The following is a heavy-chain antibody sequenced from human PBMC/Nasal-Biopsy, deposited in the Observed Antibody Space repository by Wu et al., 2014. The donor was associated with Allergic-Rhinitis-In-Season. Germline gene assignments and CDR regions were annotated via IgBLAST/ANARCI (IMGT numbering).Heavy chain of an antibody. J-gene: IGHJ6*03. CDR2: ISSSGSYT. D-gene: IGHD6-13*01. Sequence: LRLSCAASGFTFSDYYMSWIRQAPGKGLEWLSYISSSGSYTSNADSVKGRFTISRDNAKNSVYLQMDSLRVEDTAVYYCARIRQQLGHPYYYYYMDVWGQRDHGQRIL. CDR1: GFTFSDYY. CDR3: ARIRQQLGHPYYYYYMDV. V-gene: IGHV3-11*06.